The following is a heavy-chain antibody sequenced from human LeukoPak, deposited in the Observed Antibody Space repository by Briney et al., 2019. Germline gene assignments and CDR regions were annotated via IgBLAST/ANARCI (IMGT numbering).Heavy chain of an antibody. J-gene: IGHJ6*02. CDR2: LGRSGEYK. CDR3: VKDRPCETCMPMDA. V-gene: IGHV3-23*01. D-gene: IGHD2-2*01. Sequence: GGSLRLSCAASGFTFSSYAMSWVRQAPGKGLEWVAGLGRSGEYKYYADSVKGRFTISRDNSKDTVSLQMNSLRAEDSAIYFCVKDRPCETCMPMDAWGQGTTVTVSS. CDR1: GFTFSSYA.